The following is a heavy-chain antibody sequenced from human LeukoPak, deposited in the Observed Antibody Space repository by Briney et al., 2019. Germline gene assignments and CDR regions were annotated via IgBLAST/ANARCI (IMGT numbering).Heavy chain of an antibody. CDR3: ARHPTLPEPIQGFDC. Sequence: ASVKVSCKASGYNFISYYIHWVRQVPGQGLEWMGIINPGTGSTSYAQNLQGRLTLTRDMSTSTVFMELSSLRSDDTAVYFCARHPTLPEPIQGFDCWGQGSLVTVS. J-gene: IGHJ4*02. V-gene: IGHV1-46*01. CDR2: INPGTGST. CDR1: GYNFISYY. D-gene: IGHD2-2*02.